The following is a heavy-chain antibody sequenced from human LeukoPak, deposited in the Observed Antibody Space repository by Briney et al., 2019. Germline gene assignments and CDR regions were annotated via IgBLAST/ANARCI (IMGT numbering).Heavy chain of an antibody. CDR3: IRWIQLEGGDY. J-gene: IGHJ4*02. D-gene: IGHD5-18*01. CDR2: INPNSGNT. Sequence: ASVKVSCKASGYTFNNYAMNWVRQAPGQGLEWMGWINPNSGNTGYAQKFQGRVTMTRNTSISTAYMELSSLRSEDTAVYYCIRWIQLEGGDYWGQGTLVTVSS. V-gene: IGHV1-8*02. CDR1: GYTFNNYA.